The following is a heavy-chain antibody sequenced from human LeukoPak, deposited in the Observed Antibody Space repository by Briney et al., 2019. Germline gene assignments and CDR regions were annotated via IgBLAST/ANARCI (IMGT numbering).Heavy chain of an antibody. D-gene: IGHD2-15*01. CDR1: GGTFISYA. CDR3: ARDGCSGGSCYSNWFDP. CDR2: IIPIFGTA. J-gene: IGHJ5*02. Sequence: SVKVSCKASGGTFISYAISWVRQAPGQGLEWMGGIIPIFGTANYAQKFQGRVTITADESTSTAYMELSSLRSEDTAVYYCARDGCSGGSCYSNWFDPWGQGTLVTVSS. V-gene: IGHV1-69*13.